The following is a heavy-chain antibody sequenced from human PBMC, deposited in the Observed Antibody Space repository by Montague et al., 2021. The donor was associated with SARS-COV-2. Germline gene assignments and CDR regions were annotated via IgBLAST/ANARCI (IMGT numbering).Heavy chain of an antibody. D-gene: IGHD3-22*01. CDR2: IYYSGND. CDR1: GDSISSSGYY. J-gene: IGHJ4*02. Sequence: SETLSLTCTVSGDSISSSGYYWGWIRQPPGKGLEWIATIYYSGNDYYNRSLKSRVTLSIDTSKNQSSLNLTSVTAADTAVYYCVREKYYFDDSGSKWGQGTLVTV. V-gene: IGHV4-39*07. CDR3: VREKYYFDDSGSK.